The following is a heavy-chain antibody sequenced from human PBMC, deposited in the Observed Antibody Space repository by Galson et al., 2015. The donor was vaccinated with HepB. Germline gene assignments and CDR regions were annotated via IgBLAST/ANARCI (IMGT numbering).Heavy chain of an antibody. Sequence: SLRLSCAASGFTFSSYGVNWVRQAPGKGLAWVAFIRYDGSTTYYADSVKGRFTISRDNSKNTVYLQMDSLRAEDTAMYYCAKDQRPDVSFYDSSGYGVGFDYWGQGTLVTVSS. V-gene: IGHV3-30*02. CDR2: IRYDGSTT. J-gene: IGHJ4*02. D-gene: IGHD3-22*01. CDR3: AKDQRPDVSFYDSSGYGVGFDY. CDR1: GFTFSSYG.